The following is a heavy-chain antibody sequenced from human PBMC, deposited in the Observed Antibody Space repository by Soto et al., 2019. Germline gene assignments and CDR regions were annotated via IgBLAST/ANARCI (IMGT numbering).Heavy chain of an antibody. Sequence: SETLSLTCAVSGGSISSGGYSWSSIRQPPGKGLEWIGYIYHSGSTYYNPSLNRRLTISVNRSKNQISLKLSSVTAADTAVSYCDSAGWSYGRAGWFDPWGQGTMVTVSS. D-gene: IGHD5-18*01. CDR1: GGSISSGGYS. CDR3: DSAGWSYGRAGWFDP. CDR2: IYHSGST. V-gene: IGHV4-30-2*01. J-gene: IGHJ5*02.